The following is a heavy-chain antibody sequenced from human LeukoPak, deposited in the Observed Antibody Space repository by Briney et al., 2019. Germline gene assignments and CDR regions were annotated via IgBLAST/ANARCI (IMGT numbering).Heavy chain of an antibody. V-gene: IGHV3-21*01. Sequence: GGSLRLSCAASGFTFSTYAMSWVRQAPGKGLEWVSSISSSSSYIYYADSVKGRFTISRDNAKNSLYLQMNSLRAEDTAVYYCARDSSYSSSWYEGMDVWGQGTTVTVSS. CDR1: GFTFSTYA. CDR3: ARDSSYSSSWYEGMDV. J-gene: IGHJ6*02. CDR2: ISSSSSYI. D-gene: IGHD6-13*01.